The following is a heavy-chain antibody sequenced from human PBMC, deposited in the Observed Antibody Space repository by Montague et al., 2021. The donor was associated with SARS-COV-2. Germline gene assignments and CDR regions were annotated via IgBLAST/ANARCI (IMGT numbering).Heavy chain of an antibody. CDR2: INHSGTT. Sequence: SETLSLTCAVYRGSVNSYYWTWIRQAPGKGLEWIGEINHSGTTKYNPSLKSRVTMSMDASKRQFSLRLNSVSAADTAVYFCARGRPVQGSIRHFDSVSSGMLDLWAPGSLVIVSS. D-gene: IGHD2-8*01. CDR1: RGSVNSYY. CDR3: ARGRPVQGSIRHFDSVSSGMLDL. J-gene: IGHJ4*03. V-gene: IGHV4-34*01.